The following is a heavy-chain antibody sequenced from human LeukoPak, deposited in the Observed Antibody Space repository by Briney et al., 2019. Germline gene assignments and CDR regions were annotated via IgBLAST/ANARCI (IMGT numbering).Heavy chain of an antibody. D-gene: IGHD5-18*01. CDR1: GFTFSPHW. J-gene: IGHJ4*02. CDR2: INNDGSST. V-gene: IGHV3-74*01. CDR3: VGDPPTALELFDY. Sequence: GWSHRLSRAASGFTFSPHWMHWVRQAPGKGLVGVSHINNDGSSTNYADSVKGRFTITRDNAKNTLYLQMNSLRAEDTAVYYCVGDPPTALELFDYRGQGTPVTVSS.